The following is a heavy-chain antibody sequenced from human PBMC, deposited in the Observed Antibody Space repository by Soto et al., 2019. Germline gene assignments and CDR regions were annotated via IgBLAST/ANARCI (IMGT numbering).Heavy chain of an antibody. J-gene: IGHJ5*02. CDR2: IYYSGST. CDR1: GGSTSSYY. CDR3: ARDAGIAAAGINWFDP. V-gene: IGHV4-59*01. Sequence: SETLSLTCTVSGGSTSSYYWSWIRQPPGKGLEWIGYIYYSGSTNYNPSLKSRVTISVDTSKNQFSLKLSSVTAADTAVYYCARDAGIAAAGINWFDPWGQGTLVTVSS. D-gene: IGHD6-13*01.